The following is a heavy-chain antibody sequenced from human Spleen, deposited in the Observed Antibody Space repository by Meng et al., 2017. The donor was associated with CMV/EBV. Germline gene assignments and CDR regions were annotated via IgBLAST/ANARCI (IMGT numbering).Heavy chain of an antibody. V-gene: IGHV4-61*08. CDR3: ATLLGHCTTTSCSAPLDP. CDR2: IYYSGNT. CDR1: VSSGDYY. Sequence: VSSGDYYWNWIRQPPGKGLEWIGHIYYSGNTKYNPSMKSRVTISLDMSQNQFSLKLSSVTAADTAVYYCATLLGHCTTTSCSAPLDPWGHGALVTVSS. J-gene: IGHJ5*02. D-gene: IGHD2-2*01.